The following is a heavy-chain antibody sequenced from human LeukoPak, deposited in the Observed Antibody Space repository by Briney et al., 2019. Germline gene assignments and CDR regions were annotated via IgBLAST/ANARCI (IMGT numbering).Heavy chain of an antibody. CDR1: GYTFTGYY. CDR2: INPNSGGT. CDR3: AGAGSGSYYLLD. Sequence: ASVKVSCKASGYTFTGYYMHWVRQAPGQGLEWMGWINPNSGGTNYAQKFQGRVTMTRDTSISTAYMELSKLRSDDTAVYYCAGAGSGSYYLLDWGQGTLVTVSS. J-gene: IGHJ4*02. D-gene: IGHD3-10*01. V-gene: IGHV1-2*02.